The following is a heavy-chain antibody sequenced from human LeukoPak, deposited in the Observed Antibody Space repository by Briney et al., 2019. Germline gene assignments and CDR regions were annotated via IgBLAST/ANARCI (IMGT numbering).Heavy chain of an antibody. J-gene: IGHJ4*02. V-gene: IGHV3-15*01. CDR2: IKSKTDGGTT. Sequence: GRSLRLSCAASGFTFSSYAMSWVRQAPGKGLEWVGRIKSKTDGGTTDYAAPVKGRFTISRDDSKNTLYLQMNSLKTEDTAVYYCTTAQQLPPQPDYWGQGTLVTVSS. CDR3: TTAQQLPPQPDY. CDR1: GFTFSSYA. D-gene: IGHD6-13*01.